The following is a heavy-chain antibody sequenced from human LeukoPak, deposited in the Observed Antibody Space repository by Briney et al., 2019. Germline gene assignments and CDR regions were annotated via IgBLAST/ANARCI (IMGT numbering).Heavy chain of an antibody. CDR3: TRSIDSSSWYYYYYYMDV. Sequence: GGSLRLSCAASGFTFSGSAMHWVRQASGKGLEWVGRIRSKANSYATAYAASVKGRFTISRDDSKNTAYLQMNSLKTEDTAVYYCTRSIDSSSWYYYYYYMDVWGKGTTVTVSS. J-gene: IGHJ6*03. D-gene: IGHD6-13*01. V-gene: IGHV3-73*01. CDR2: IRSKANSYAT. CDR1: GFTFSGSA.